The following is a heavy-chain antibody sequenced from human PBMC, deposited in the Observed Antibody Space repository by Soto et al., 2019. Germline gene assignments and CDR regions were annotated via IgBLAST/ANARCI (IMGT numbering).Heavy chain of an antibody. V-gene: IGHV1-69*13. CDR2: IIPIFGTA. CDR1: GGTFSSYA. CDR3: ARDPRGYYDSSGYFDY. J-gene: IGHJ4*02. D-gene: IGHD3-22*01. Sequence: ASVKVSCKASGGTFSSYAISWVRQAPGQGLEWMGVIIPIFGTANYAQKFQGRVTITADESTSTAYMELSSLRSEGTAVYYCARDPRGYYDSSGYFDYWGQGTLVTVSS.